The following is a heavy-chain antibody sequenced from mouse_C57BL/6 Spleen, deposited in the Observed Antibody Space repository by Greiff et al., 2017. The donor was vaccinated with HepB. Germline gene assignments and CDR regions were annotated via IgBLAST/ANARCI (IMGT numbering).Heavy chain of an antibody. D-gene: IGHD1-1*01. CDR2: INYDGSST. J-gene: IGHJ1*03. CDR3: ARRGTVVSYWYFDV. V-gene: IGHV5-16*01. Sequence: EVHLVESEGGLVQPGSSMKLSCTASGFTFSDYYMAWVRQVPEKGLEWVANINYDGSSTYYLDSLKSRFIISRDNAKNILYLQMSSLKSEDTATYYCARRGTVVSYWYFDVWGTGTTVTVSS. CDR1: GFTFSDYY.